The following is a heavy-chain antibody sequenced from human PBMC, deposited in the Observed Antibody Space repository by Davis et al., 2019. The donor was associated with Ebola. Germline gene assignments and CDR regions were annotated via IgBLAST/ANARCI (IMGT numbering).Heavy chain of an antibody. CDR2: ISSSSSYI. V-gene: IGHV3-21*01. D-gene: IGHD3-3*01. CDR1: GFTFSSYS. CDR3: ARAITIFGVVTHDAFDI. J-gene: IGHJ3*02. Sequence: GGSLRLSCAASGFTFSSYSMNWVRQAPGKGLEWVSSISSSSSYIYYADSVKGRFTISRDNAKNSLYLQMNSLRAEDTAVYYCARAITIFGVVTHDAFDIWGQGTMVTVSS.